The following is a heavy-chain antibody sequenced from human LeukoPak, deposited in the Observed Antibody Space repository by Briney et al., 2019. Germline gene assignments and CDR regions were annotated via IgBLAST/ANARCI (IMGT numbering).Heavy chain of an antibody. V-gene: IGHV1-2*02. CDR3: ARRGSGSYVLDY. J-gene: IGHJ4*02. CDR1: GYTFTGYY. D-gene: IGHD3-10*01. CDR2: INPNSGGT. Sequence: APVKVSCKASGYTFTGYYMHWVRQAPGQGLEWMGWINPNSGGTNYAQKFQDRVTMTRDTSTSTVYMELSSLRSEDTAVYYCARRGSGSYVLDYWGQGTLVTVSS.